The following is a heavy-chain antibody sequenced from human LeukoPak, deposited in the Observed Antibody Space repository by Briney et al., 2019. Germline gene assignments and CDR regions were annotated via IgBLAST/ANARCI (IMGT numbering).Heavy chain of an antibody. CDR2: ISGSGGST. J-gene: IGHJ4*02. CDR3: AKGNYYESSGYYYFDY. CDR1: GFTFSSYA. V-gene: IGHV3-23*01. D-gene: IGHD3-22*01. Sequence: PGGSLRLSCAASGFTFSSYAMSWVRQAPGKGLEWVSAISGSGGSTYYADSVKGRFTISRDNSKNTLYVQMNSLRAEDTAVYYCAKGNYYESSGYYYFDYWGQGTLVTVSS.